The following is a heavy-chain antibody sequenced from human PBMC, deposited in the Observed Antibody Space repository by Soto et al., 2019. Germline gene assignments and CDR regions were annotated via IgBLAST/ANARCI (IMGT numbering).Heavy chain of an antibody. Sequence: PSETLSLTCAVSGYSISSGYYWGWIRQPPGKGLEWIGSIYHSGSTYYNPSLKSRVTISVDTSKNQFSLKLSSVTAADTAVYYCARGNGVVARIIFDIWGQGTMVAVSS. CDR1: GYSISSGYY. J-gene: IGHJ3*02. CDR2: IYHSGST. D-gene: IGHD3-22*01. V-gene: IGHV4-38-2*01. CDR3: ARGNGVVARIIFDI.